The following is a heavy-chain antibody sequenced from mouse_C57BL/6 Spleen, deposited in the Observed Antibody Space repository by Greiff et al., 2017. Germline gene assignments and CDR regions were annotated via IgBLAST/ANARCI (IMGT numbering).Heavy chain of an antibody. CDR3: ARYPGLLGAMDD. D-gene: IGHD2-10*01. J-gene: IGHJ4*01. Sequence: EVQLQESGPGLAKPSQTLSLTCSVTGYSITSDYWSWIRKFPGNKLEYMGYISYSGSTYYNPSLKSRISITRDTSKNQYYLQLNSVTTEDTATYYCARYPGLLGAMDDWGQGTSVTVSS. CDR2: ISYSGST. CDR1: GYSITSDY. V-gene: IGHV3-8*01.